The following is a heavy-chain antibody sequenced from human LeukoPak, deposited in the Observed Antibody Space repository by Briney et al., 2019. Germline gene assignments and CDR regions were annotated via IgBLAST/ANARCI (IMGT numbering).Heavy chain of an antibody. D-gene: IGHD4-17*01. Sequence: SETLSLTCTVSGGSISSYYWSWIRQPAGKGLEWIGRIYTSGSTNHNPSLKSRVTMSVDTSKNQFSLKLSSVTAADTAVYYCARDQLDYGDYATAWFDPWGQGTLVTVSS. CDR1: GGSISSYY. CDR2: IYTSGST. J-gene: IGHJ5*02. V-gene: IGHV4-4*07. CDR3: ARDQLDYGDYATAWFDP.